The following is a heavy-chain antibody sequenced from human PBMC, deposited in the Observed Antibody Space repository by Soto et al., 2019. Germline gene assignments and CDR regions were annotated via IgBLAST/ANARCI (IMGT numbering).Heavy chain of an antibody. J-gene: IGHJ4*02. V-gene: IGHV3-30*18. CDR2: VSHDGRNT. Sequence: VQLVESGGGVVQPGRSLRLSCAASGFTFSDYAMHWVRQAPGKGLAWVAVVSHDGRNTHYADSVKGRFTISRDSSKNTVTLEMTSLRAEDTAVYYCAKGGRQWLVTSDFNYWGQGALVTVSS. D-gene: IGHD6-19*01. CDR1: GFTFSDYA. CDR3: AKGGRQWLVTSDFNY.